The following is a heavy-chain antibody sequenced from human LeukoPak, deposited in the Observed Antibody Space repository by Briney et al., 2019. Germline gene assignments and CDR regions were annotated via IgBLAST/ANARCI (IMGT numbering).Heavy chain of an antibody. V-gene: IGHV3-33*01. Sequence: GGSLRLSCAASGFTFSSYGMHWVRQAPGKGLEWVAIIWYDGSNKYYADSVRGRSTISRDDSKNTLYLQMNSLRVEDTAVYYCARANTTYYYDSSGYYFDYWGQGTLVTVSS. J-gene: IGHJ4*02. CDR2: IWYDGSNK. D-gene: IGHD3-22*01. CDR1: GFTFSSYG. CDR3: ARANTTYYYDSSGYYFDY.